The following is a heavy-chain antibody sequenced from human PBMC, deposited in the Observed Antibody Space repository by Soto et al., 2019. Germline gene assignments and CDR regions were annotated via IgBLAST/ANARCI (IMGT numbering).Heavy chain of an antibody. J-gene: IGHJ6*02. CDR1: GGTFSSYA. CDR3: ARSDLVRGVIIRDDGMDV. V-gene: IGHV1-69*01. D-gene: IGHD3-10*01. CDR2: IIPIFGTA. Sequence: QVQLVQSGAEVKKPGSSVKVSCKASGGTFSSYAISWVRQAPGQGLEWMGGIIPIFGTANYAQKFQGRVTITADESTRTAYMELRILRSEDTAVYYCARSDLVRGVIIRDDGMDVWGQGTTVTVSS.